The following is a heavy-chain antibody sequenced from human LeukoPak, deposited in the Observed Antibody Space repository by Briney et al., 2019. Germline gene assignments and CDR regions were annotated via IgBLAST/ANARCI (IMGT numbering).Heavy chain of an antibody. CDR2: INPNSGGT. D-gene: IGHD1-20*01. Sequence: ASVKVSCKASGYTFTGYYMHWVRQAPGQGLEWMGWINPNSGGTNYAQKFQGRVTMTRDTSISTAYKELSRLRSDDTAVYYCARVSRKSITGTTETDYWGQGTLVTVSS. CDR1: GYTFTGYY. J-gene: IGHJ4*02. CDR3: ARVSRKSITGTTETDY. V-gene: IGHV1-2*02.